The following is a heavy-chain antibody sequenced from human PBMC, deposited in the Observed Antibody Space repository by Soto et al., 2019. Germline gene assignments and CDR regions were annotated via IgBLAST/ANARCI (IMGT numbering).Heavy chain of an antibody. Sequence: PTDTLSLTCTVSGASISSDDHYWSWIRQPPGRGLEWIGYIFYSGSTDYSPSLQSRASISVDTSKNQFSLRLNSVNAAETDVYLCERDLFYYDLYSYDNDDCDICGPGTLV. J-gene: IGHJ3*02. D-gene: IGHD3-16*01. V-gene: IGHV4-30-4*02. CDR1: GASISSDDHY. CDR2: IFYSGST. CDR3: ERDLFYYDLYSYDNDDCDI.